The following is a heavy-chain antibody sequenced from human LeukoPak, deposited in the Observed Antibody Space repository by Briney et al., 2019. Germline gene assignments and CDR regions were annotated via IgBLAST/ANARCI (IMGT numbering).Heavy chain of an antibody. D-gene: IGHD1-26*01. CDR3: AKDREWELRYYFDY. CDR2: IYHSGST. Sequence: PSETLSLTCAVSGGSISSGGYSWSWIRQPPGKGLEWIVYIYHSGSTYYNPSLKSRVTISVDRSKNQFSLKLSSVTAADTAVYYCAKDREWELRYYFDYWGQGTLVTVSS. V-gene: IGHV4-30-2*01. CDR1: GGSISSGGYS. J-gene: IGHJ4*02.